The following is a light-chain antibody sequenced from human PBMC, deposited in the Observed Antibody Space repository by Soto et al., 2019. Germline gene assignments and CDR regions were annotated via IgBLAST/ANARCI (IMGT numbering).Light chain of an antibody. CDR1: SSDVGGYYY. CDR2: EVS. V-gene: IGLV2-8*01. CDR3: SSYVGTNSYV. Sequence: QSVLTQPPSASGSPGQSATISCTGTSSDVGGYYYVSWYKQHPGKAPKLMIYEVSKRPSGVPDRFSGSTSGNTAALPVSGLQAEDEPDYYCSSYVGTNSYVFRTGTKVXXL. J-gene: IGLJ1*01.